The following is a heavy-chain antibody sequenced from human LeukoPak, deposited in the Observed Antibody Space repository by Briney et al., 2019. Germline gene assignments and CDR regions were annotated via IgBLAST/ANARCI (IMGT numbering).Heavy chain of an antibody. CDR1: GGSFSGYY. V-gene: IGHV4-34*01. Sequence: SETLSLTCAVYGGSFSGYYWSWIRQPPGKGLEWIGEINHSGSTNYNPSLKSRVTISVDTSKNQFSLELSSVTAADTAVYYCARGNRLSGSYGGIDYWGQGTLVTVSS. J-gene: IGHJ4*02. CDR2: INHSGST. D-gene: IGHD1-26*01. CDR3: ARGNRLSGSYGGIDY.